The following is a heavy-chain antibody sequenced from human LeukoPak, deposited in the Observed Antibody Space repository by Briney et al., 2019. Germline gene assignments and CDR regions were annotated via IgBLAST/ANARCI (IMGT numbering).Heavy chain of an antibody. CDR2: ISAGGDLT. CDR3: AKSLFTSAAGSGRASDI. J-gene: IGHJ3*02. D-gene: IGHD3-10*01. V-gene: IGHV3-23*01. CDR1: GLTFSSYA. Sequence: GGSLRLSCAASGLTFSSYAMSWVRQAPGKGLEWLSAISAGGDLTFHADSLKGRFTISRDNSKNTLYLQMDSLRAEDTAVYYCAKSLFTSAAGSGRASDIWGQGTMVTVSS.